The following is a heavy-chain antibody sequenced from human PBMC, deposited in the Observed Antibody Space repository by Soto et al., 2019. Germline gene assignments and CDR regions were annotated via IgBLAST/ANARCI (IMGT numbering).Heavy chain of an antibody. CDR1: AGPISSNY. Sequence: SETLSLTCTVSAGPISSNYWNWIRQAPGKGLEWIGLIHHSGSTNYNPSLKSRGTISLDTPKNQLSLKLSSVTAADTAVYYCTIGAGWTTDYWGQGTLVTVSS. CDR3: TIGAGWTTDY. V-gene: IGHV4-59*01. CDR2: IHHSGST. J-gene: IGHJ4*02. D-gene: IGHD6-19*01.